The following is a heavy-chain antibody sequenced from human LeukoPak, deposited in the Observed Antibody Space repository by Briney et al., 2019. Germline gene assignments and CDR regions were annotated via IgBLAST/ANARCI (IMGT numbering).Heavy chain of an antibody. CDR3: AKAHGGGSSKGNLYSDY. CDR1: GFTFSSYW. V-gene: IGHV3-74*01. D-gene: IGHD6-6*01. CDR2: INGDGRNI. J-gene: IGHJ4*02. Sequence: GGSLRLSCVASGFTFSSYWMHWVRQDPRKGLVWVSRINGDGRNINYADSVRGRFTISRDNAKNTLYLQMNSLRAEDTAVYFCAKAHGGGSSKGNLYSDYWGQGTLVTVSS.